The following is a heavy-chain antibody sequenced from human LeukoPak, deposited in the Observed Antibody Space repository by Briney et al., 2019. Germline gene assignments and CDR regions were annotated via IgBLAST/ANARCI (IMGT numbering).Heavy chain of an antibody. V-gene: IGHV3-33*01. J-gene: IGHJ4*02. CDR1: GFTFSSYD. CDR2: IWYDGSNK. D-gene: IGHD6-19*01. CDR3: TIDLMTGFSSGWHFGY. Sequence: PGRSLRLSCAASGFTFSSYDMHWVRQAPGKGLEWVAVIWYDGSNKYYADSVKGRFTISRDNSKNTLYLQMNSLRAEDTAVYYCTIDLMTGFSSGWHFGYWGQGTLVTVSS.